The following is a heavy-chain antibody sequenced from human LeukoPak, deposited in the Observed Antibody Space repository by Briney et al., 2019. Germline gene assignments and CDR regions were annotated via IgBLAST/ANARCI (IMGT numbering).Heavy chain of an antibody. CDR2: IYTSGST. CDR3: ARDLTGYYYMDV. Sequence: SETLSLTCTVSGGSISSGSYYWSWIRQPAGKGLEWIGRIYTSGSTNYNPSLKSRVTISVDTSKNQFSLKLSSVTAADTAVYYCARDLTGYYYMDVWGKGTTVTVSS. V-gene: IGHV4-61*02. CDR1: GGSISSGSYY. J-gene: IGHJ6*03.